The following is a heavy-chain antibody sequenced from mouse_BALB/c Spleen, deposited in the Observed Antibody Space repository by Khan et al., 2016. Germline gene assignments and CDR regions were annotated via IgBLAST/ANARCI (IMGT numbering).Heavy chain of an antibody. J-gene: IGHJ4*01. V-gene: IGHV3-2*02. Sequence: EVQLQESGPGLVKPSQSLSLTCTVTGYSITSDYAWNWIRQFPGNRLEWMGYISYSGSTSYNPSLKSRISITRDTSKNQFFLQLNSVTSEDTATXYSARSGYGDKDAMDYWGQGTSVTVSS. D-gene: IGHD1-1*01. CDR3: ARSGYGDKDAMDY. CDR2: ISYSGST. CDR1: GYSITSDYA.